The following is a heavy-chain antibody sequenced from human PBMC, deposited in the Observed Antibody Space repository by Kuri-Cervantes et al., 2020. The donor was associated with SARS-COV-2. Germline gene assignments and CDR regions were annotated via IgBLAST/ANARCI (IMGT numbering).Heavy chain of an antibody. CDR2: ISAYNGNT. CDR3: ARGGYFDWLANLYHYYMDV. CDR1: GYTFTSYG. V-gene: IGHV1-18*01. Sequence: ASVKVSCKASGYTFTSYGISWVRQAPGQGLEWMGWISAYNGNTNYAQKLQGRVTMTTDTSTSTAYMELRSLRSDDTAVYYCARGGYFDWLANLYHYYMDVWGKGTTVTVSS. J-gene: IGHJ6*03. D-gene: IGHD3-9*01.